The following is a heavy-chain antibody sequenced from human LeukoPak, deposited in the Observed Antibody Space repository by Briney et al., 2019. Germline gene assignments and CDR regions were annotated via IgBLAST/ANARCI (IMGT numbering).Heavy chain of an antibody. J-gene: IGHJ3*02. V-gene: IGHV4-61*08. CDR2: IYYSGST. Sequence: SQTLSLTCTVSGGSISSGDYYWSWIRQPPGKGLEWIGYIYYSGSTNYNPSLKSRVTISVDTSKNQFSLKLSSVTAADTAVYYCARLSGYSGYEGLWAFDIWGQGTMVTVSS. CDR1: GGSISSGDYY. CDR3: ARLSGYSGYEGLWAFDI. D-gene: IGHD5-12*01.